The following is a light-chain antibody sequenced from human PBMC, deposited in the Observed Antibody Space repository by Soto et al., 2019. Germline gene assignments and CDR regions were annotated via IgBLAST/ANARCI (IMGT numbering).Light chain of an antibody. CDR1: QNINNY. V-gene: IGKV1-33*01. Sequence: DIHLTQAPSSLSASVGHGVTIACQASQNINNYLNWYQQKPGRAPNLLIYDASNLEAGPPSRFRGSGSGTDFTFTISRLQPEDIATYYRQQYENPPTFGQGTRVEIK. CDR2: DAS. CDR3: QQYENPPT. J-gene: IGKJ5*01.